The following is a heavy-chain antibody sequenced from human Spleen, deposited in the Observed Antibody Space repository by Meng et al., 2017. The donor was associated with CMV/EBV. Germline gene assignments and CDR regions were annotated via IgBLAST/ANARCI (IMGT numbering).Heavy chain of an antibody. V-gene: IGHV3-11*01. J-gene: IGHJ6*02. Sequence: GESLKISCAASGFTFSDYYMYWARQAPGKGLEWVSYITSSGSAIYYADSVKGRFTVSRDNARNSLYLQMDGLRAEDTAMYYCARGDWNHIHYYYYAMDVWGQGTTVTVSS. D-gene: IGHD1-1*01. CDR1: GFTFSDYY. CDR2: ITSSGSAI. CDR3: ARGDWNHIHYYYYAMDV.